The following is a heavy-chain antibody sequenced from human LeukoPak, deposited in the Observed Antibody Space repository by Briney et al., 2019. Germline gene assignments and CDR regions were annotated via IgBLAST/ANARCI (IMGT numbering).Heavy chain of an antibody. CDR1: GGSINSGSYY. Sequence: PSQTLSLTCTVSGGSINSGSYYWSWLRQPAGKGLEWIGRIYTSGSTNYNPSLKSRVTISVDTSKNQFSLKLSSVTAADTAVYYCARSPTLLWFGMDVWGKGTTVTISS. J-gene: IGHJ6*04. V-gene: IGHV4-61*02. CDR2: IYTSGST. CDR3: ARSPTLLWFGMDV. D-gene: IGHD3-10*01.